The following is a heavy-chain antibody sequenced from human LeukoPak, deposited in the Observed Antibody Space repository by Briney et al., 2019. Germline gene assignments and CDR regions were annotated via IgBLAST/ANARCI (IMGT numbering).Heavy chain of an antibody. V-gene: IGHV4-34*01. CDR3: ARGLTTVTTALSWFDP. J-gene: IGHJ5*02. CDR2: INHSGST. D-gene: IGHD4-17*01. Sequence: SETLSLTCTVSGGSISSYYWSWIRQPPGKGLEWIGEINHSGSTNYNPSLKSRVTISVDTSKNQFSLKLSSVTAADTAVYYCARGLTTVTTALSWFDPWGQGTLVTVSS. CDR1: GGSISSYY.